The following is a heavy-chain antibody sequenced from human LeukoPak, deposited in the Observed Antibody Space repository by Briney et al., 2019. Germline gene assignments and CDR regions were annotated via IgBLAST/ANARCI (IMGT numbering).Heavy chain of an antibody. CDR2: ISGSVGST. Sequence: GSLRLSCAPSGFTFSSYAMSSGRGAPGKGLGWVSAISGSVGSTYYADSVKGRFTISRDNSKHTLYLQMNRLRAEDTAVYYRAKVGNYYGSRSQRRGSYYFDYWGQGTLVTVSS. CDR1: GFTFSSYA. CDR3: AKVGNYYGSRSQRRGSYYFDY. J-gene: IGHJ4*02. D-gene: IGHD3-10*01. V-gene: IGHV3-23*01.